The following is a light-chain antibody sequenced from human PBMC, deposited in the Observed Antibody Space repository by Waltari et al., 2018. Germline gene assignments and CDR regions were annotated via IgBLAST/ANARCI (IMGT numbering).Light chain of an antibody. CDR2: DVT. Sequence: QSALTQPRSVSESPGQSVTIPCTGTSSDVGGYTYISWYQHHPCKAPKLIIYDVTKRPAGVPDRFSASKSGNTASLTISGLRAEDEADYYCSSYAGTYTGVFGGGTKLTVL. CDR3: SSYAGTYTGV. V-gene: IGLV2-11*01. CDR1: SSDVGGYTY. J-gene: IGLJ3*02.